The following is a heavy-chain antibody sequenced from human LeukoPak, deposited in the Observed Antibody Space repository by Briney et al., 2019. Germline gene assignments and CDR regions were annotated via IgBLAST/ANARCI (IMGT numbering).Heavy chain of an antibody. D-gene: IGHD6-13*01. CDR1: GFTFRSYW. CDR3: AKGGSSWAIDY. V-gene: IGHV3-74*03. CDR2: SNTDGTST. Sequence: GGSLRLSCAASGFTFRSYWMHWLRQVPGKGLEWVSRSNTDGTSTKYADSVKGRFTISRDNSKNTLYLQMNSLRGEDTAMYYCAKGGSSWAIDYWGQGTLVIVSS. J-gene: IGHJ4*02.